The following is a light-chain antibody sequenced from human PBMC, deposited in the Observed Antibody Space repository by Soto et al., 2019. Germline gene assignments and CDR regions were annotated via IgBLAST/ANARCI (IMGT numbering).Light chain of an antibody. V-gene: IGKV3D-20*02. CDR2: DAS. J-gene: IGKJ5*01. Sequence: EIVLTQSPGTLSVSPGERATLSCRASQSVSSSYLAWYQQKPGQAPRLLIYDASNRATGIPARFSGSGSGTDFTLTISSLEPEDFAVYYCQQRSNWPITFGQGTRLEIK. CDR3: QQRSNWPIT. CDR1: QSVSSSY.